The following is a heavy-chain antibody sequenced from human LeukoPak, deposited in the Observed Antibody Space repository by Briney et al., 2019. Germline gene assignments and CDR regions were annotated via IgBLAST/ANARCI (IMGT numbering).Heavy chain of an antibody. J-gene: IGHJ4*02. Sequence: GGSLRLSCTATGFTFSNAWVTWVRQAPGRGLEWVGRVKSKSDGGTTDYAAPVKGRFTVSRDDSKDMVFLQMNSLETEDTAVYYCTTHYRPGSHYNIFDYWGQGTLVTVSS. V-gene: IGHV3-15*01. CDR2: VKSKSDGGTT. CDR1: GFTFSNAW. D-gene: IGHD3-10*01. CDR3: TTHYRPGSHYNIFDY.